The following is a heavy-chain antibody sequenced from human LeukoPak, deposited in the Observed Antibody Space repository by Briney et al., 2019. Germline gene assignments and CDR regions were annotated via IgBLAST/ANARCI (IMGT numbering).Heavy chain of an antibody. CDR2: ISGSGGST. Sequence: GGSLRLSCVASEFTFSSYSMSWVRQAPGKGLEWVSIISGSGGSTYYADSVKGRFTISRDNSKNTLYLQMNSLRAEDTAVYYCAKGRGRIAVAGTKLHDAFDIWGQGTMVTVSS. V-gene: IGHV3-23*01. CDR3: AKGRGRIAVAGTKLHDAFDI. CDR1: EFTFSSYS. D-gene: IGHD6-19*01. J-gene: IGHJ3*02.